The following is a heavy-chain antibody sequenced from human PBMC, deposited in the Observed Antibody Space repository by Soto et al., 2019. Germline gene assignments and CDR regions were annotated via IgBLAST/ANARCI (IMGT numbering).Heavy chain of an antibody. Sequence: EVQVVESGGGLVQPGGSLRLSCAASGFIVSSSYMSWVRQAPGKGLEWVAVIYSAGSTYYADSVKGRFTIYRDSSKTTLYLQMDSLRAEDPAVYYCARSPTTTNYADCFDPWGQGTLVTVSS. J-gene: IGHJ5*02. V-gene: IGHV3-66*01. CDR1: GFIVSSSY. CDR3: ARSPTTTNYADCFDP. CDR2: IYSAGST. D-gene: IGHD4-4*01.